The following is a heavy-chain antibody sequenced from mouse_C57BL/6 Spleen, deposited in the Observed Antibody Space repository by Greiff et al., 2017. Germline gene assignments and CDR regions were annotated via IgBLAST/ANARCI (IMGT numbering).Heavy chain of an antibody. CDR2: IYPGDGDT. D-gene: IGHD4-1*01. CDR3: ARGSGTGYAMDY. V-gene: IGHV1-80*01. Sequence: VQLQQSGAELVKPGASVKISCKASGYAFSSYWMNWVKQRPGKGLEWIGQIYPGDGDTNYNGKFKGKATLTADKSSSTAYMQLSSLTSEDSAVYFCARGSGTGYAMDYWGQGTSVTVSS. J-gene: IGHJ4*01. CDR1: GYAFSSYW.